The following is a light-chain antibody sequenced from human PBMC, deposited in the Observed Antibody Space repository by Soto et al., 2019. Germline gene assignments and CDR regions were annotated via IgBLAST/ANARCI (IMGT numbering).Light chain of an antibody. J-gene: IGLJ3*02. V-gene: IGLV2-14*01. Sequence: QSALTQPASVSGSPGQSITISCTGTSSDVGGYNYVSWYQQQAGKAPKLIIHEVSNRPSGVSSRFSGSKSGTSASLAISGLQAEDEADYYCQSYDTSLSAVVFGGGTKLTVL. CDR3: QSYDTSLSAVV. CDR2: EVS. CDR1: SSDVGGYNY.